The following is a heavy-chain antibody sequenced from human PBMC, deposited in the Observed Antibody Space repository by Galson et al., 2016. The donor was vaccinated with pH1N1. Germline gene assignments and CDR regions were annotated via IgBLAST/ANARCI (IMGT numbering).Heavy chain of an antibody. V-gene: IGHV3-9*01. J-gene: IGHJ4*02. D-gene: IGHD5-18*01. CDR2: ISWNSGSI. Sequence: LRLSCAASGFTFDDSAMHWVRQAPGKGLEWVSGISWNSGSIGYADSVKGRFTISRDNAKNSLYLQMSSLRAEDTALYYCAKVSGYNYGYIDYWGPGTLVTVSS. CDR3: AKVSGYNYGYIDY. CDR1: GFTFDDSA.